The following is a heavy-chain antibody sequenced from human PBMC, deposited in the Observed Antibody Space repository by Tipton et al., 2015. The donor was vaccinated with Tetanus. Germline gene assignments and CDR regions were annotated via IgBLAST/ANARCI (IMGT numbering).Heavy chain of an antibody. CDR2: IYYSGST. CDR3: AKAQGGGRVVRLKWLDP. V-gene: IGHV4-31*03. Sequence: TLSLTCTVSGGSISGSPYFWNWIRQQPGKGPEWIGYIYYSGSTYYNPSFESRVTISVDTSKSQFSLKMNSVTAADAAVYYCAKAQGGGRVVRLKWLDPWGPGSLDTVSS. D-gene: IGHD6-6*01. J-gene: IGHJ5*02. CDR1: GGSISGSPYF.